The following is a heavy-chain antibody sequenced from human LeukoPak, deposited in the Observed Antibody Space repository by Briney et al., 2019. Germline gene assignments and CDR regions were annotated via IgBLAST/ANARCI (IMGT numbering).Heavy chain of an antibody. CDR3: ARDTYCTGGRCYSRVGY. D-gene: IGHD2-15*01. CDR2: INTNTGNP. J-gene: IGHJ4*02. CDR1: GYTFTNYP. Sequence: ASVKVSCKASGYTFTNYPMNWVRQAPGQGLEWMGWINTNTGNPMYARGFTEQFVFSWDTSVTTAYLQINSLKPEDTAVYFCARDTYCTGGRCYSRVGYWGQGTVVTVSS. V-gene: IGHV7-4-1*02.